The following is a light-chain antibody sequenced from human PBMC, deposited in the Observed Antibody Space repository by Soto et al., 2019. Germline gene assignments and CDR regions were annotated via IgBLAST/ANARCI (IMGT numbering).Light chain of an antibody. CDR1: QSVSSSY. Sequence: EILLTHSPGTLSLSPFEIATLSCVASQSVSSSYLAWYQQKPGQAPRLLIYGASSRATGIPDRFSGSGSGTDFTLTISRLEPEDFAVYYCQQYGSSKWTFGQGTKVDIK. V-gene: IGKV3-20*01. CDR3: QQYGSSKWT. J-gene: IGKJ1*01. CDR2: GAS.